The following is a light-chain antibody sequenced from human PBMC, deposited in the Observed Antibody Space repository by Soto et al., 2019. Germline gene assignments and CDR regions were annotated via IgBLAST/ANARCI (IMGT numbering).Light chain of an antibody. CDR3: LQNNSYPVT. CDR2: AAS. V-gene: IGKV1-17*01. J-gene: IGKJ1*01. CDR1: QSVTSF. Sequence: DIQMTQSPSSLSASVGDRVTITCRASQSVTSFLNWNQQKPGEAPKRLIYAASSLQSGVPSRFSGSGSGTEFTLTISSLQPEDFATYYCLQNNSYPVTFGQGTKVDIK.